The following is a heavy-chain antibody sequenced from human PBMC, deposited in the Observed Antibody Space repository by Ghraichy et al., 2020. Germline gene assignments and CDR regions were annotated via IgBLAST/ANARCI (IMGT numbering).Heavy chain of an antibody. CDR1: GGSFSGYY. CDR2: INHSGST. CDR3: ARGATIFGVVRNYYYGMDV. J-gene: IGHJ6*02. D-gene: IGHD3-3*01. V-gene: IGHV4-34*01. Sequence: SETLSLTCAVYGGSFSGYYWSWIRQPPGKGLEWIGEINHSGSTNYNPSLKSRVTISVDTSKNQFSLKLSSVTAADTAVYYCARGATIFGVVRNYYYGMDVWGQGTTVTVSS.